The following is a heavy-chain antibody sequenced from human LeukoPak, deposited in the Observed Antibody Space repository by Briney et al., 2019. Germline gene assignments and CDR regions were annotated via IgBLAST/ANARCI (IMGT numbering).Heavy chain of an antibody. Sequence: SETLSLTCAAYGGSFSGYYWSWIRQPPGKGLEWIGEINHSGSTNYNPSLKSRVTISVDTSKNQFSLKLSSVTAADTAVYYCARDAQIWFGESPKNYFDYWGQGTLVTVSS. J-gene: IGHJ4*02. CDR2: INHSGST. D-gene: IGHD3-10*01. V-gene: IGHV4-34*01. CDR1: GGSFSGYY. CDR3: ARDAQIWFGESPKNYFDY.